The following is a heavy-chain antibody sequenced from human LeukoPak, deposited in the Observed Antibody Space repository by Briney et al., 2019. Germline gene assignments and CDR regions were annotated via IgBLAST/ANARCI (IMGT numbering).Heavy chain of an antibody. Sequence: GGSLRLSCAASGFPFSSYSMNWVRQAPGKGLEWVSYISSSSTTIYNAESVKGRFTISRDNAKNSLYLQMNSLRVEDTAVYYCARGIWNAPYYWGREPWSPSPQ. CDR1: GFPFSSYS. D-gene: IGHD1-1*01. V-gene: IGHV3-48*01. J-gene: IGHJ4*02. CDR2: ISSSSTTI. CDR3: ARGIWNAPYY.